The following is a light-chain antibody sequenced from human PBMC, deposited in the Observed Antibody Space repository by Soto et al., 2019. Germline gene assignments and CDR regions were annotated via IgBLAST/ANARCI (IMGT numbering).Light chain of an antibody. J-gene: IGKJ5*01. CDR3: QQSYSTPSIT. Sequence: DIQMTQSPSSLSASVLGRFTITFRASQSISSYLNWYQHKPGKAPKLLIYAASSLQSGVPSRFSGSGSGTDFTLTISSLQPEDFATYYCQQSYSTPSITFGQGTRLEIK. CDR2: AAS. V-gene: IGKV1-39*01. CDR1: QSISSY.